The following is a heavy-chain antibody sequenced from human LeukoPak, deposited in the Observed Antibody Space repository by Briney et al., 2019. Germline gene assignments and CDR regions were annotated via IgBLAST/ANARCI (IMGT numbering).Heavy chain of an antibody. CDR2: ISSSSSYI. CDR3: ASGPPFLKYFEY. CDR1: GFTFSSYS. V-gene: IGHV3-21*04. D-gene: IGHD3-3*01. Sequence: GGSLRLSCAASGFTFSSYSMNWVRQAPGKGLEWVSSISSSSSYIYYADSVKGRFTISRDDSNNALYLQMHSLRAEDTALYYCASGPPFLKYFEYWGQGTLVTVSS. J-gene: IGHJ4*02.